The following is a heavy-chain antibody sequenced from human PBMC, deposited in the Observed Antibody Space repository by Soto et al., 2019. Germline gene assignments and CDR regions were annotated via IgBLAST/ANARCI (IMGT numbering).Heavy chain of an antibody. V-gene: IGHV4-59*01. CDR1: GGSISSYY. Sequence: PSETRSLTCTVSGGSISSYYGSWIRQPPGKGLEGMGYIYYSGSTNYNPSLKSRLTISVEPSKNQFSLKLSSVTAADTAVYYCARVSVEYCGGDCYSDYWGQGTLVNVSS. D-gene: IGHD2-21*02. CDR3: ARVSVEYCGGDCYSDY. J-gene: IGHJ4*02. CDR2: IYYSGST.